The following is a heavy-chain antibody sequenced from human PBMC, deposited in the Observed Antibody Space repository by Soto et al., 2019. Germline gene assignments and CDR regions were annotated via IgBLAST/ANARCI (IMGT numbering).Heavy chain of an antibody. CDR2: VVGSGGEI. CDR3: AKDAVYNDGLWLMDS. J-gene: IGHJ5*02. Sequence: GGSLRLSCAASGFTISTYAMTWVRQAPGKGLECVSGVVGSGGEIYYADSVKGRFTISKDNSKNTLYLQMNSLRDEDTAVYYCAKDAVYNDGLWLMDSWGQGTLVTVSS. D-gene: IGHD2-21*01. CDR1: GFTISTYA. V-gene: IGHV3-23*01.